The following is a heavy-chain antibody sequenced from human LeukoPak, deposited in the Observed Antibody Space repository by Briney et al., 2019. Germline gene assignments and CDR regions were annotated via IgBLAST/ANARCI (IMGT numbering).Heavy chain of an antibody. CDR3: ARGDGPRAFYFEY. J-gene: IGHJ4*02. V-gene: IGHV1-69*13. D-gene: IGHD5-24*01. Sequence: SVKVCCKASGGTFSSYAISWVRQAPGQGLEWMGGIIPIFGTANYAQKFQGRVTITADESTSTAYMELSSLRSEDTAVYYCARGDGPRAFYFEYWGQGTLVTVSS. CDR1: GGTFSSYA. CDR2: IIPIFGTA.